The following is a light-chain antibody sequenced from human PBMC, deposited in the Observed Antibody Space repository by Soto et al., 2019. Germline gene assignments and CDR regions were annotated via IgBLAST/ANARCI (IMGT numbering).Light chain of an antibody. J-gene: IGKJ1*01. CDR3: QQYYITPWT. CDR2: WAS. V-gene: IGKV4-1*01. Sequence: DIVMTQSPDSLAVSLGERATINCKSSQSVLYSSNNKNYLAWYQQKPGQPPKLLIYWASTRESGVPDRFSGSGSGTDFTLTISSLQAEDVAVYNCQQYYITPWTFGQGTKVEIK. CDR1: QSVLYSSNNKNY.